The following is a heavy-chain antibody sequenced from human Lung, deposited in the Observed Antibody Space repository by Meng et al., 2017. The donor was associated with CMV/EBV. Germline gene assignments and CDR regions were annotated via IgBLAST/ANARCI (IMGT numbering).Heavy chain of an antibody. CDR3: ARVTDGYNLQGMDV. J-gene: IGHJ6*02. V-gene: IGHV6-1*01. D-gene: IGHD5-24*01. Sequence: SXTXSLXXAISGEIVSSNSAAWNWIRQSPSRGLEWLGRTYYRSKWYNDYAVSVKRRITINPDTSKNQFSLQLNSVTPEDTGVYYCARVTDGYNLQGMDVWGQGXTVTVSS. CDR2: TYYRSKWYN. CDR1: GEIVSSNSAA.